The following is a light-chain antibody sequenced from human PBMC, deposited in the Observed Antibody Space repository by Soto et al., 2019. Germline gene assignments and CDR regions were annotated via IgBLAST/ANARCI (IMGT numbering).Light chain of an antibody. CDR1: QSVSSSY. CDR2: GAS. Sequence: EIVLTQSPGTLSLSPGERATLSCRASQSVSSSYLAWYQQKPGQAPRLLIYGASSRATGTPDRFSGSGSGTDFTLTMSSLEPEDFAVYYCQQYGSTPLTFGGGTKVEIK. J-gene: IGKJ4*01. CDR3: QQYGSTPLT. V-gene: IGKV3-20*01.